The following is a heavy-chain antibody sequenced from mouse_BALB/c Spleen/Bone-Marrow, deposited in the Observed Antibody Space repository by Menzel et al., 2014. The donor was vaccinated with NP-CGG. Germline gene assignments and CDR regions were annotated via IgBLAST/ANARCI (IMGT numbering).Heavy chain of an antibody. J-gene: IGHJ4*01. CDR1: GYSITSGYS. CDR2: IHYSGNT. Sequence: EVMLVESGPDLVKPSQSLSLTCTVTGYSITSGYSWHWIRQFPGNKLEWMGYIHYSGNTNYNPSLKSRISIIRDTSKNQFFPQLISVTTEDTATYYCTRGDYGSYGAMDCWGQGTSVTASS. V-gene: IGHV3-1*02. D-gene: IGHD2-1*01. CDR3: TRGDYGSYGAMDC.